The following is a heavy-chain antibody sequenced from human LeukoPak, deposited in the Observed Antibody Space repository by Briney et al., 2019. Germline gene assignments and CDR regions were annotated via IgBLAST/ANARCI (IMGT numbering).Heavy chain of an antibody. CDR2: INPNSGGT. D-gene: IGHD2-2*01. CDR3: ARDIAGHIVVVPAAFDY. Sequence: GASVKVFCKASGYTFTGYYMHWVRQAPGQGLEWMGWINPNSGGTNYAQKFQGRVTMTRDTSISTAYMELSRLRSDDTAVYYCARDIAGHIVVVPAAFDYWGQGTLVTVSS. J-gene: IGHJ4*02. CDR1: GYTFTGYY. V-gene: IGHV1-2*02.